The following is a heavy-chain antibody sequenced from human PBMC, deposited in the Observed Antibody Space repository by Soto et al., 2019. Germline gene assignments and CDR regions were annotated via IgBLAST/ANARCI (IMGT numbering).Heavy chain of an antibody. D-gene: IGHD6-13*01. CDR2: IYYSGST. CDR3: ARLRDIAAAGRGGDNWFDP. Sequence: QVQLQESGPGLVKPSQTLSLTCTVSGGSISSGGYYWSWIRQHPGKGLEWIGYIYYSGSTYYNPSLKSRVTISVDTSKNQFSLKLSSVTAADTAVYYCARLRDIAAAGRGGDNWFDPWGQGTLVTVSS. CDR1: GGSISSGGYY. V-gene: IGHV4-31*03. J-gene: IGHJ5*02.